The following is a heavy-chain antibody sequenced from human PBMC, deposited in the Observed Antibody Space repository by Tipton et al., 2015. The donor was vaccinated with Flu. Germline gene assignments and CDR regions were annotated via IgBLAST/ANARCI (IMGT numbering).Heavy chain of an antibody. CDR1: GGSFSGYY. Sequence: TLSLTCAVYGGSFSGYYWSWIRQPPGKGLEWIGEINHSGSTNCNPSLKSRVTISVDTSKNQFSLKLSSVTAADTAVYYCARVMVRGVIPDAFDIWGQGTMVTVSS. D-gene: IGHD3-10*01. J-gene: IGHJ3*02. CDR3: ARVMVRGVIPDAFDI. V-gene: IGHV4-34*01. CDR2: INHSGST.